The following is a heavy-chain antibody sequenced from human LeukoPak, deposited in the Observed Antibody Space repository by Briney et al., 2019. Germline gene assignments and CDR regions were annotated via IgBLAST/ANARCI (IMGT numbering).Heavy chain of an antibody. J-gene: IGHJ6*02. CDR2: ISGDGGST. CDR3: AKDGGPGSGWYGRYYYGMDV. Sequence: GGSLRLSCAASGFTFSSYGMHWVRQAPGKGLEWVSLISGDGGSTYYADSVKGRFTISRDNSKNSLYLQMNSLRTEDTALYYCAKDGGPGSGWYGRYYYGMDVWGQGTTVTVSS. V-gene: IGHV3-43*02. D-gene: IGHD6-19*01. CDR1: GFTFSSYG.